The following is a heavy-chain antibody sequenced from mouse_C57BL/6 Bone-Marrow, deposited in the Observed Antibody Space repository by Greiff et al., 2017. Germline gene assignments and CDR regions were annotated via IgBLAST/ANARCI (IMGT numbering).Heavy chain of an antibody. Sequence: EVQLVESGAELVRPGASVKLSCTASGFNIKDDYMHWVKQRPEQGLEWIGWIDPENGDTEYASKFQGKATITADTSSNTAYMQLSSLTSEDTAVDYCTTWSYDYDKVYFDYWGQGTTLTVSS. V-gene: IGHV14-4*01. J-gene: IGHJ2*01. D-gene: IGHD2-4*01. CDR3: TTWSYDYDKVYFDY. CDR1: GFNIKDDY. CDR2: IDPENGDT.